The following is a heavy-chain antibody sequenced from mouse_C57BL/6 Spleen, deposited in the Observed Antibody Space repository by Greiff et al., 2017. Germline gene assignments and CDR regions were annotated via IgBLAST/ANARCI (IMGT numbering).Heavy chain of an antibody. CDR1: GYTFTSYT. CDR3: ARDDGYYDWFAY. J-gene: IGHJ3*01. CDR2: INPSSGYT. D-gene: IGHD2-3*01. V-gene: IGHV1-4*01. Sequence: QVQLKQSGAELARPGASVKMSCKASGYTFTSYTMHWVKQRPGQGLEWIGYINPSSGYTKYNQKFKDKATLTADKSSSTAYMQLSSLTSEDSAVYYCARDDGYYDWFAYWGQGTLVTVSA.